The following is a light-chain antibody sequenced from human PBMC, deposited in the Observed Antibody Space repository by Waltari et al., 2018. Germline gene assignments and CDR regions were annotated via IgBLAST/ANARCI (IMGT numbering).Light chain of an antibody. CDR2: DVS. CDR1: QRLSVW. V-gene: IGKV1-5*01. CDR3: QHYSSYLVT. Sequence: DILMTQSPSTLSASVGDRVTITCRASQRLSVWLAWDQQQPWKAPKILISDVSSLESGVPSRFSGSGSGTKFTLTISSLQPDDFATYYCQHYSSYLVTFGEGTKVEI. J-gene: IGKJ4*01.